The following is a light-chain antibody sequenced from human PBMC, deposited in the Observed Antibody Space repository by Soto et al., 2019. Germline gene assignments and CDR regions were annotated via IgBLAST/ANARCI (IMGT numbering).Light chain of an antibody. CDR1: SRDVGSYNL. CDR2: EGT. V-gene: IGLV2-23*01. J-gene: IGLJ1*01. CDR3: CSFAGSSTYV. Sequence: QSVLAQPASVSGSPGQSITISCTGTSRDVGSYNLVSWYQQHPGNAPKLIIYEGTKRPSGVSYRFSGSKSGNTASLTISGLQEEDEGDYHCCSFAGSSTYVFGTGTKVPS.